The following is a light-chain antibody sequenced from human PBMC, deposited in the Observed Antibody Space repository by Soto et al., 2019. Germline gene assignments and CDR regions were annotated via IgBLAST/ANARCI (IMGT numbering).Light chain of an antibody. J-gene: IGLJ1*01. CDR3: CSYGGSFYV. V-gene: IGLV2-11*01. Sequence: ALTQPHSVSGSPGQSVAISCSGTSSDVGGYNYVSWYQQHPGKAPKLIIFDVNKRPSGVPDRFSGSKSGSTASLTISGLQAEDEADYYCCSYGGSFYVVGTGTKVTVL. CDR2: DVN. CDR1: SSDVGGYNY.